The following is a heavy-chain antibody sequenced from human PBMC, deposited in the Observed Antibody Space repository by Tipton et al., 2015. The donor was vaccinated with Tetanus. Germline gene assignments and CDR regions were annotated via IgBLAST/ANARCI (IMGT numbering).Heavy chain of an antibody. CDR1: SVSITSNY. V-gene: IGHV4-59*01. CDR2: IYYTGST. D-gene: IGHD3-3*01. J-gene: IGHJ4*02. CDR3: AREESFWSGFLN. Sequence: TLSLTCNVSSVSITSNYWSWIRQSPGKGLEWIGYIYYTGSTSYNPSLESRVTISADTPKNQFSLKLSSVTAADTAVYYCAREESFWSGFLNWGQGALVTVSS.